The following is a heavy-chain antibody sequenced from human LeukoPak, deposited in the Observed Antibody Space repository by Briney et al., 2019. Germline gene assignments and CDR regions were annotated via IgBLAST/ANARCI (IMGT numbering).Heavy chain of an antibody. D-gene: IGHD2-2*01. Sequence: ASVKVSCKASGGTFSSYAISWVRQAPGQGLEWMGGIIPIFGTANNAQKFQGRVTITADESTSTAYMELSSLRSEDTAVYYCATPPTYCSSTSCSEFSFDYWGQGTLVTVSS. CDR3: ATPPTYCSSTSCSEFSFDY. V-gene: IGHV1-69*13. J-gene: IGHJ4*02. CDR2: IIPIFGTA. CDR1: GGTFSSYA.